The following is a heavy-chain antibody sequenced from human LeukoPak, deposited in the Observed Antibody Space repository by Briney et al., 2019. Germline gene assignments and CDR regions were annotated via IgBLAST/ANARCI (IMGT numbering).Heavy chain of an antibody. CDR2: IYPGGSET. J-gene: IGHJ4*02. D-gene: IGHD3-10*01. V-gene: IGHV5-51*01. Sequence: GESLKISCKGSGYSFTSYWIGWVRQMPRKGLEWMGFIYPGGSETKNSPSFQGQVTMSADKSISTAYLQWSSLKASDTAIYYCARLGLGSGSSCDYWGQGTLVIVSS. CDR1: GYSFTSYW. CDR3: ARLGLGSGSSCDY.